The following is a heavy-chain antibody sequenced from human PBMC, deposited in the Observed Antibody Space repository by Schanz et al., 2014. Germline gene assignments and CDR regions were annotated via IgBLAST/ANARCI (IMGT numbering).Heavy chain of an antibody. CDR1: GFTFSDYY. CDR2: ITTGGNT. J-gene: IGHJ4*02. D-gene: IGHD2-15*01. Sequence: VQLVESGGGLVKPGGSLRLSCAASGFTFSDYYMSWARQTPGKGLEWVSSITTGGNTYYRDSVKGRFIVSRDNSKNTLYLEMNRLRVDDTAGDYCSKDKQGSRSDDCWGQGTLVTVSS. V-gene: IGHV3-23*04. CDR3: SKDKQGSRSDDC.